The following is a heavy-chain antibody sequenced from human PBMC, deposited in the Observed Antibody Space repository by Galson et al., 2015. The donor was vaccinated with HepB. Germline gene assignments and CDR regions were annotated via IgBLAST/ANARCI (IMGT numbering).Heavy chain of an antibody. CDR1: GFTFSSYA. D-gene: IGHD5-18*01. Sequence: SLRLSCAASGFTFSSYAMSWVRQAPGKGLEWVSAISGSGGSTYYADSVKGQFTISRDNSKNTLYLQMNSLRAEDTAVYYCAKVGGGYSYGDYYYYMDVWGKGTTVTVSS. J-gene: IGHJ6*03. CDR3: AKVGGGYSYGDYYYYMDV. CDR2: ISGSGGST. V-gene: IGHV3-23*01.